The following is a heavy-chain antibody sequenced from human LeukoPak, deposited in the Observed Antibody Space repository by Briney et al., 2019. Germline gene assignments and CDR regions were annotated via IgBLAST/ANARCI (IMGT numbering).Heavy chain of an antibody. D-gene: IGHD5-12*01. Sequence: PSETLSLTCTVSGGSISTYYWSWIRQPPGKGLEWIGYIYYSGSTNYNPFLKSRVTISVDTSKNQFSLKFASVTAADTAVYYCAGGYGVIDYWGQGILVTVSS. CDR3: AGGYGVIDY. CDR2: IYYSGST. V-gene: IGHV4-59*08. CDR1: GGSISTYY. J-gene: IGHJ4*02.